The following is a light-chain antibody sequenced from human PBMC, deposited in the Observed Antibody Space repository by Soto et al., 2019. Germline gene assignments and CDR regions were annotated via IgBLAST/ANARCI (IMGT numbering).Light chain of an antibody. CDR1: RSDVGNSIF. Sequence: SVLTQPASVSGSPWQSIHISWTVTRSDVGNSIFVSWLRQHPGTAPKLMIYDINNRPSGISNRFSGSKSGNTASLTISGLQAEDEADYYCVSYTTSASYVFGPGTKVTVL. J-gene: IGLJ1*01. CDR2: DIN. CDR3: VSYTTSASYV. V-gene: IGLV2-14*01.